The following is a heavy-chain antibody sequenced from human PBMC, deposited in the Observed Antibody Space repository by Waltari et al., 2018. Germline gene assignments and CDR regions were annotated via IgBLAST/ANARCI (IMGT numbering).Heavy chain of an antibody. CDR2: VHYSGST. CDR1: GGSMANFS. Sequence: QVRLQESGPGLVKPSETLSPACPVSGGSMANFSWGWIRLPPGKAPEWIAYVHYSGSTIYNSSLKSRVTISLDRSKNQFSMNMASVTAADTAIYYCARATVAGTDDWLDPWGQGTLVTVSS. CDR3: ARATVAGTDDWLDP. D-gene: IGHD6-19*01. J-gene: IGHJ5*02. V-gene: IGHV4-59*01.